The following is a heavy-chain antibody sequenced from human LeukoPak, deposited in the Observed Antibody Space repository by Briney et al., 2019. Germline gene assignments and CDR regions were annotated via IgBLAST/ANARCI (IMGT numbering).Heavy chain of an antibody. J-gene: IGHJ3*02. Sequence: SQTLSLTCAVSGGSISSGGYSWSWIRQPPGKGLEWIGYIYHSGSTYYNPSLKSRVTISVDRSKNQFSLKLSSVTAADTAVYYCAASTPTRTGAFDIWGQGTMVTVSS. CDR3: AASTPTRTGAFDI. CDR1: GGSISSGGYS. CDR2: IYHSGST. V-gene: IGHV4-30-2*01. D-gene: IGHD1-7*01.